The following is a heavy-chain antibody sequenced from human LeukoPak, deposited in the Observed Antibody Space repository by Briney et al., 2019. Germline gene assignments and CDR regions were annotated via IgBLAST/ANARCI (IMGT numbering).Heavy chain of an antibody. J-gene: IGHJ4*02. Sequence: SETLSLTCTVSGYSISSGCYWGWIRQPPGKGLEWIGNIYHSGSTYYKPSLKSRVTISIDMSKNQFSLKLRSVTAADTAVYYCARVTSRLGVCDCWGQGTLVTVSS. V-gene: IGHV4-38-2*02. D-gene: IGHD2-8*01. CDR1: GYSISSGCY. CDR2: IYHSGST. CDR3: ARVTSRLGVCDC.